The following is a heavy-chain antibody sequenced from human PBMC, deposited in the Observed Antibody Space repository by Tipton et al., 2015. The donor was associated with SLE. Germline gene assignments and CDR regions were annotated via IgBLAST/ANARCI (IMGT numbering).Heavy chain of an antibody. V-gene: IGHV4-59*01. D-gene: IGHD2-8*01. CDR2: INYSGGS. Sequence: GLVKPSETLSLTCTVSGGSISSFYWSWIRQPPGKGLEWIAYINYSGGSNYNPSLKSRVTISLDTSKNQFSLKLKSVTAADTAVYYCARHGPNFFDYWGQGTLVTVSS. CDR3: ARHGPNFFDY. CDR1: GGSISSFY. J-gene: IGHJ4*02.